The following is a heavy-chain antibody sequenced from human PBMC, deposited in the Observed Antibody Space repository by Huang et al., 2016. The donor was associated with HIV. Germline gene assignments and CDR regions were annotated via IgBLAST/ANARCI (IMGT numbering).Heavy chain of an antibody. CDR3: ARGFGINYNHEAFDV. Sequence: QIQLAQSGAEVKKPGASVKVSCKSSGYTFTNSDINWVRQASGQGLEWRGWINPKRGNVGYTKKFQGRVAILRNSSINTSYLEVTSLTSEDTAVYYCARGFGINYNHEAFDVWGQGTMVTVSS. CDR2: INPKRGNV. D-gene: IGHD3-10*01. V-gene: IGHV1-8*01. CDR1: GYTFTNSD. J-gene: IGHJ3*01.